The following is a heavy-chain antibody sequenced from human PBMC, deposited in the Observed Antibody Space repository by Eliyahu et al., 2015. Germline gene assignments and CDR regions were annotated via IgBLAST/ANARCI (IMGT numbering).Heavy chain of an antibody. CDR1: GYTFXXXX. D-gene: IGHD5-12*01. V-gene: IGHV1-18*01. CDR2: IRAYNXNT. J-gene: IGHJ4*02. CDR3: ARDLGYSGYDVLRPNFDY. Sequence: QVQLVQSGAEVXKPGASVXVSCKASGYTFXXXXISWVRQAPXQGLEWMGWIRAYNXNTNHAQKLQGRVTMTTDTSTSTAYMELRSLRSDDTAVYYCARDLGYSGYDVLRPNFDYWGQGTLVTVSS.